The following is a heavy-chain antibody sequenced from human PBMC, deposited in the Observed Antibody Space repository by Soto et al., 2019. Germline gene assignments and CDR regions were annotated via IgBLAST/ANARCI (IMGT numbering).Heavy chain of an antibody. D-gene: IGHD1-26*01. CDR2: INHSGST. CDR1: GGSFSGYY. J-gene: IGHJ4*02. Sequence: SETLSLTCAVYGGSFSGYYWSWIRQPPGKGLEWIGEINHSGSTNYNPSLKSRATISVDTSKNQFSLKLSSVTAADTAVYYCAREVVGATDFDYWGQGTLVTVSS. CDR3: AREVVGATDFDY. V-gene: IGHV4-34*01.